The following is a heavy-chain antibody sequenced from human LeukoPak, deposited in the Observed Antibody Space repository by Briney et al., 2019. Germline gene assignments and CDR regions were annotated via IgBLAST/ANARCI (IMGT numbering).Heavy chain of an antibody. D-gene: IGHD6-6*01. CDR1: GFTFSSYG. J-gene: IGHJ4*02. CDR2: ISYDGSNK. Sequence: GGSLRLSCAASGFTFSSYGMHWVRQAPGKGLEWVAVISYDGSNKYYADSVKGRFTISRDNSKNTLYLQMNSLRAEDTAVYYCARVPRQYYFDYWGLGTLVTVSS. CDR3: ARVPRQYYFDY. V-gene: IGHV3-30*19.